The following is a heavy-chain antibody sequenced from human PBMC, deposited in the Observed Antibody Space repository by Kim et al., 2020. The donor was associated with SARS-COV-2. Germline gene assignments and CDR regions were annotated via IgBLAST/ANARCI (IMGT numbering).Heavy chain of an antibody. CDR3: ASRGLLVY. V-gene: IGHV3-30*01. CDR2: GSNK. Sequence: GSNKYYADSVKGRFTISRDNSKNTLYLQMNSLRAEDTAVYYCASRGLLVYWGQGTLVTVSS. J-gene: IGHJ4*02.